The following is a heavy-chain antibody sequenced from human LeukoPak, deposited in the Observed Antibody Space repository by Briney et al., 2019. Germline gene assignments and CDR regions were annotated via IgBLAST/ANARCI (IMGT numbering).Heavy chain of an antibody. Sequence: GGSLRLSCVASGFTFSSYEMNWVRQAPGKGLEWVSYISSSGSTIYYADSVKGRFTISRDNAKNSLYLQMNSLRAEDTAVYYCARVWLRSIGVHPWGQGTLVTVSS. CDR1: GFTFSSYE. J-gene: IGHJ5*02. CDR2: ISSSGSTI. CDR3: ARVWLRSIGVHP. D-gene: IGHD3-10*01. V-gene: IGHV3-48*03.